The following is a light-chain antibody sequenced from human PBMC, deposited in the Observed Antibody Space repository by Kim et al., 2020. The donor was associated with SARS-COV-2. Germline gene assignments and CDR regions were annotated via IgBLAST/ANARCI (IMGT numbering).Light chain of an antibody. CDR3: SSYTSSSPLYV. CDR1: SSDVGGYNY. V-gene: IGLV2-14*01. Sequence: QSALTQPASVSGSPGQSITISCTGTSSDVGGYNYVSWYQQQPGKAPKLMIYDVSKRPSGVSNRFSGSKSGNTASLTISGLQAEDEADYYCSSYTSSSPLYVFGTGTKVTVL. J-gene: IGLJ1*01. CDR2: DVS.